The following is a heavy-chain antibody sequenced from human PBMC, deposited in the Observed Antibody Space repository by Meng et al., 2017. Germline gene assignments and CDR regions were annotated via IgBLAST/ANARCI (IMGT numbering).Heavy chain of an antibody. CDR1: GGTFISYA. CDR2: IIPIFGTA. J-gene: IGHJ4*02. V-gene: IGHV1-69*01. CDR3: ARSFSRATWERDD. Sequence: QVQLVESGGGVKKPGSSVKVSCKASGGTFISYAISWVRQAPGQGLEWMGGIIPIFGTANYAQKFQGRVTITADESTSTAYMELSSLRSEDTAVYYCARSFSRATWERDDWGQGTLVTVSS. D-gene: IGHD1-26*01.